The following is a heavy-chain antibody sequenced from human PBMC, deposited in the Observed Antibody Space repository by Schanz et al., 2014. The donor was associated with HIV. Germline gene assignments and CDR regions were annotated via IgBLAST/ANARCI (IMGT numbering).Heavy chain of an antibody. CDR2: MNPNSGNT. V-gene: IGHV1-8*01. D-gene: IGHD3-22*01. Sequence: QVHLVQSGAEVKKPGASVKVSCKASGYTFTSYDINWVRQATGQGLEWMGWMNPNSGNTGFAQKFQGRVTMTRNTSTGTAYMELSSLRSDDTAVYYCARGRRDVSMIVLYWLDPWGQGTLVTVSS. CDR1: GYTFTSYD. CDR3: ARGRRDVSMIVLYWLDP. J-gene: IGHJ5*02.